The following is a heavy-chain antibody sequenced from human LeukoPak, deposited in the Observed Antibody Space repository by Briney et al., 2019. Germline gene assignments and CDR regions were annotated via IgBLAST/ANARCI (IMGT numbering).Heavy chain of an antibody. CDR2: ISYDGSNK. CDR1: GFTFSGYP. CDR3: TRVGYIDEGIDY. D-gene: IGHD5-24*01. J-gene: IGHJ4*02. Sequence: GGSLRLSCAASGFTFSGYPIHWVRQAPGKGLEWVAVISYDGSNKYYADSVKGRFTVSRDNAKNSLYLQMNSLRAEDTAIYYCTRVGYIDEGIDYWGQGTLVTVSS. V-gene: IGHV3-30-3*01.